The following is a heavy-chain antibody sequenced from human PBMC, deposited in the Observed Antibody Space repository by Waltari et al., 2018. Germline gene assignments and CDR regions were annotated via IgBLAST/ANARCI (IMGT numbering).Heavy chain of an antibody. CDR2: IYYSGST. J-gene: IGHJ6*03. D-gene: IGHD3-16*01. V-gene: IGHV4-59*01. CDR1: GGSISSYY. CDR3: AREASAGGYYYYMDV. Sequence: QVQLQESGPGLVKPSETLSLTCTVTGGSISSYYWSWIRQPPGKGLEWIGYIYYSGSTNYTPSLKSRVTISVDTSKNQFSLKLSSVTAADTAVYYCAREASAGGYYYYMDVWGKGTTVTISS.